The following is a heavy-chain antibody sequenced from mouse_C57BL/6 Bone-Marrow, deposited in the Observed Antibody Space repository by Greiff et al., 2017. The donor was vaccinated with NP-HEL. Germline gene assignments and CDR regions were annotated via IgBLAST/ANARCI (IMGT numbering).Heavy chain of an antibody. Sequence: VQLQQSGPALVKPGDSVKISCKASGYSFTGYFMNWVMQSHGKSLEWIGRINPYNGDTFYNQKFKGKATLTVDKSSSTAHMELRSLTSEDSAVYYCARRTAFYYYAMDYWGQGTSVTVSS. CDR2: INPYNGDT. CDR1: GYSFTGYF. CDR3: ARRTAFYYYAMDY. J-gene: IGHJ4*01. D-gene: IGHD2-1*01. V-gene: IGHV1-20*01.